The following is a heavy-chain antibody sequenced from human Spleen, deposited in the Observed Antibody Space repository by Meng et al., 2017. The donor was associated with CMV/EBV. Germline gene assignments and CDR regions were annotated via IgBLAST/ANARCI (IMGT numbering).Heavy chain of an antibody. CDR3: ARDYTGRYYGMDV. D-gene: IGHD3-16*01. V-gene: IGHV3-7*01. CDR2: IKQDGSEK. Sequence: GGSLRLSCAASGFTFSSYWMSWVRQAPGKGLEWVANIKQDGSEKYYVDSVKGRFTISRDNAKNSLYLQMSSLRAEDTAVYYCARDYTGRYYGMDVWGQGTTVTVSS. J-gene: IGHJ6*02. CDR1: GFTFSSYW.